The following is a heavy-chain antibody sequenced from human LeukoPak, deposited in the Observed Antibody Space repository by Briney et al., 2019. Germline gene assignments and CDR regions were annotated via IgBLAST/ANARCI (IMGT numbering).Heavy chain of an antibody. J-gene: IGHJ6*03. CDR2: ISGNVGST. D-gene: IGHD3-9*01. V-gene: IGHV3-64*01. CDR1: GFTFTNHA. Sequence: PGGSLRLSCAASGFTFTNHAMQWVRQAPGKGLEYVSAISGNVGSTYYANSVKGRFTISRDISKNTVYLQMDSLRAEDMAVYYCARAGVIRYVAWLINYYMDVWGKGTTVTVSS. CDR3: ARAGVIRYVAWLINYYMDV.